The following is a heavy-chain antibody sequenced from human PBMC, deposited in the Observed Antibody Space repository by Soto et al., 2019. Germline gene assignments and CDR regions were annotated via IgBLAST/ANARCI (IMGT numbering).Heavy chain of an antibody. D-gene: IGHD4-17*01. Sequence: EVQLVESGGGLVQPGRSLRLSCVASGFTADDYALHWVRQAPGKGLEWVSGISSNSDTIHYADSVKGRFPISRDNAKNSLFLQMNRLRPEDTAVYYCAKDRKWGGMTTSHYFDSWGQGTLVTVSS. CDR2: ISSNSDTI. CDR3: AKDRKWGGMTTSHYFDS. V-gene: IGHV3-9*02. CDR1: GFTADDYA. J-gene: IGHJ4*02.